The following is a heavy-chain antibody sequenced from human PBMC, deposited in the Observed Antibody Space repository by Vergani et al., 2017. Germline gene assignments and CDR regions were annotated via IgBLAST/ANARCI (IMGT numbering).Heavy chain of an antibody. V-gene: IGHV3-21*01. CDR1: VFTFRSYS. J-gene: IGHJ4*02. Sequence: EVQLVESGGGLVKPGGSLRLSCAASVFTFRSYSMNWVRQAPGKGLEWVSSISSSSSYISYADSVKGRFTISRDNAKNSLYLQMNSLRAEDTAVYYCARDGVNDYDSSGTKDYWGQGTLVTVSS. CDR3: ARDGVNDYDSSGTKDY. CDR2: ISSSSSYI. D-gene: IGHD3-22*01.